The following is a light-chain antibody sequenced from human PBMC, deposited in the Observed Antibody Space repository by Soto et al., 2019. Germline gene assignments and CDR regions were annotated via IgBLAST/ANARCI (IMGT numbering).Light chain of an antibody. CDR2: GAS. V-gene: IGKV3-15*01. Sequence: EIVMTQSPATLSLSPAERAAFSCRTSKSTNSELDWYQQKPGQPPRLLIYGASTSATGVPARFTGSESGSDFTLTISGLQSEDFAVYYCQQGHNWPLTFGQGTRLEI. CDR1: KSTNSE. CDR3: QQGHNWPLT. J-gene: IGKJ2*01.